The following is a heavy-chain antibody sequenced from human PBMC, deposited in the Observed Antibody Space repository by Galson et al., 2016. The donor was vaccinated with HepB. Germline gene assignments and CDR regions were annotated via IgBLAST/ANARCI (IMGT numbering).Heavy chain of an antibody. CDR1: GDTFTGYY. D-gene: IGHD3-16*02. CDR2: LSANSGAT. CDR3: AADYHDTYFDP. J-gene: IGHJ5*02. V-gene: IGHV1-2*04. Sequence: SVKVSCKASGDTFTGYYIHWVRQAPGQGLEWMAWLSANSGATNYAQKSQGWVTMTRDTSTSTAYMELSSLRSEDTAVYYCAADYHDTYFDPWGQGTLVTVSS.